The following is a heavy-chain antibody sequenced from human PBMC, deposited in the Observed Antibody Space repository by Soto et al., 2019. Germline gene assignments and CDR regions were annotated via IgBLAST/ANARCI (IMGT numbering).Heavy chain of an antibody. CDR2: IWFDGSDK. V-gene: IGHV3-33*01. D-gene: IGHD2-2*01. J-gene: IGHJ3*02. Sequence: LRLSFAASGFTFSSYGMHWVRQAPGKGLEWVALIWFDGSDKYYTESVKGRFTISRDNSKSTLYLQMNSLRAEDTALYYCARLYCSATSCYSVGAFDIRGPGTMVTVSS. CDR1: GFTFSSYG. CDR3: ARLYCSATSCYSVGAFDI.